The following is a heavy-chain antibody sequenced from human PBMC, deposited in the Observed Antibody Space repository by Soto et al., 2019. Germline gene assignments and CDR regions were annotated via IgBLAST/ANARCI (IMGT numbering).Heavy chain of an antibody. Sequence: PGGSLRLSCAASGFTFSGSAMHWVRQASGKGLEWVGRIRSKANSYATAYAASVKGRFTISRDDSKNTAYLQMNSLKTEDTAVYYCTRTLSQSKKTVEGVSMDVWGQGTTVTVSS. CDR1: GFTFSGSA. CDR2: IRSKANSYAT. V-gene: IGHV3-73*01. D-gene: IGHD2-21*01. J-gene: IGHJ6*02. CDR3: TRTLSQSKKTVEGVSMDV.